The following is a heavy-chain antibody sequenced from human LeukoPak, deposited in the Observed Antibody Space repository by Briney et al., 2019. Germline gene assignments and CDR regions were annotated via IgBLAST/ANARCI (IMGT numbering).Heavy chain of an antibody. CDR3: ARVSSLWSFDY. Sequence: GGSLRLSCAASGFTFSDYYMSWIRQAPGKGLVWVSRISPDGSRTAYADSVKGRFTISRDNARDTLYLQLNSLGPEDTAVYYCARVSSLWSFDYWGQGTLVTVSS. CDR1: GFTFSDYY. D-gene: IGHD3-10*01. CDR2: ISPDGSRT. V-gene: IGHV3-74*01. J-gene: IGHJ4*02.